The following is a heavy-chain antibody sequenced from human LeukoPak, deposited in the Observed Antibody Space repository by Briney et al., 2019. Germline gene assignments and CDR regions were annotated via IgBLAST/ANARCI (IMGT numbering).Heavy chain of an antibody. CDR2: IFPSGGEI. D-gene: IGHD2-8*02. J-gene: IGHJ4*02. Sequence: GSLRLSCTASGFTFSSYAMSWVRQPPGKGLEWVSSIFPSGGEIHYADSVRGRFTISRDNSKSTLSLQMNSLRAEDTAIYYCATYRQVLLPFESWGQGTLVTVSS. CDR1: GFTFSSYA. V-gene: IGHV3-23*01. CDR3: ATYRQVLLPFES.